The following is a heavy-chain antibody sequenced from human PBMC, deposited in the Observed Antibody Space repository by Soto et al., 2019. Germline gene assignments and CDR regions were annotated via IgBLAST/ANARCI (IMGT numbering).Heavy chain of an antibody. D-gene: IGHD1-1*01. CDR2: IYWDDDK. CDR1: GFSLSTNGVG. Sequence: QITLEESGPPRVKPTQTLTLTCTFSGFSLSTNGVGVGWVRQPPGKALERLALIYWDDDKRYSPSLRGRLTITKDTPRNQVVLTITNMDPVDTATYYCAHRAGLQGNWNGGYFDFWGQGALVTVSS. CDR3: AHRAGLQGNWNGGYFDF. J-gene: IGHJ4*02. V-gene: IGHV2-5*02.